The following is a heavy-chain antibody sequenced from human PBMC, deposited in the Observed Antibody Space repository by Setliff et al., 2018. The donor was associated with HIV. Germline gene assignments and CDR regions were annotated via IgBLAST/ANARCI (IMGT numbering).Heavy chain of an antibody. Sequence: PGGSLRLSCAASGFNFSSPTMNWFRLAPGKGLEWISHITNTGSSTNYADSVKGRFTSSRDNAKYSLYLQMNTLRVEDTAVYYCMYGGRTATTHWGQGTLVTVSS. D-gene: IGHD4-17*01. V-gene: IGHV3-11*04. J-gene: IGHJ4*02. CDR2: ITNTGSST. CDR3: MYGGRTATTH. CDR1: GFNFSSPT.